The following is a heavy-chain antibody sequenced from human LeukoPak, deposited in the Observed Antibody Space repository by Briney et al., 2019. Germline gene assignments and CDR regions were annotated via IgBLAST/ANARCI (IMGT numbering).Heavy chain of an antibody. CDR2: IIPIFGTA. CDR3: VSVHSSGWSYYMDV. J-gene: IGHJ6*03. CDR1: GGTFSSCA. Sequence: SSVKVSCKASGGTFSSCAISWVRQAPGQGLEWMGRIIPIFGTANYAQKFQGRVTITTDESTSTAYMELSSLRSEDTAVYYCVSVHSSGWSYYMDVWGKGTTVTVSS. V-gene: IGHV1-69*05. D-gene: IGHD6-19*01.